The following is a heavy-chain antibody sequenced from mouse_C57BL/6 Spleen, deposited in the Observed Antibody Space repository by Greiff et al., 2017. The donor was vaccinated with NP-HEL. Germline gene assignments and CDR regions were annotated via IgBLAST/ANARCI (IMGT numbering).Heavy chain of an antibody. Sequence: QVQLQQSGAELVRPGASVTLSCKASGYTFTDYEMHWVKQTPVHGLEWIGAIDPETGGTAYNQKFKGKAILTADKSSSTAYMELRSLTSEDSAVYYCTVGDYDYEEYYFDYWGQGTTLTVSS. CDR1: GYTFTDYE. CDR3: TVGDYDYEEYYFDY. J-gene: IGHJ2*01. D-gene: IGHD2-4*01. V-gene: IGHV1-15*01. CDR2: IDPETGGT.